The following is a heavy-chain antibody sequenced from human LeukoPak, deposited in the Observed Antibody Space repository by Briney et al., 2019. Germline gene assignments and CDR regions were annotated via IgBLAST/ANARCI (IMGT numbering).Heavy chain of an antibody. CDR3: ARSLGTMIVVVTHNWFDP. D-gene: IGHD3-22*01. V-gene: IGHV4-61*02. CDR1: GGSISSGSYY. Sequence: PSETLSLTCTVSGGSISSGSYYWSWIRQPAGKGLEWIGRIYTSGSTNYNPSLKSRVTISVDTSKNQFSLKLSSVTAADTAVYYCARSLGTMIVVVTHNWFDPWGQGTLVTVSS. CDR2: IYTSGST. J-gene: IGHJ5*02.